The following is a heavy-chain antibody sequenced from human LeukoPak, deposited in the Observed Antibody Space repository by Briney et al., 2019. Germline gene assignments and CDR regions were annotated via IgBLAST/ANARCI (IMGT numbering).Heavy chain of an antibody. V-gene: IGHV1-2*06. D-gene: IGHD2-2*01. J-gene: IGHJ4*02. CDR2: INPNSGGT. CDR3: ARGRGCSGTNCYYYFDY. Sequence: ASVKVSCKASGYTFSGYYMHWVRQAPGQGLEWVGRINPNSGGTNFARKFQGRVTMTRDTSISTAYMELSSLRSDDTAVYYCARGRGCSGTNCYYYFDYWGQGTLVTVSS. CDR1: GYTFSGYY.